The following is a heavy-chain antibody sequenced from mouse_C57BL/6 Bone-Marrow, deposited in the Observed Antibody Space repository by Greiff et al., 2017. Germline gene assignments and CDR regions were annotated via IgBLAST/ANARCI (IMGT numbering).Heavy chain of an antibody. CDR1: GFTFSDYG. CDR2: ISSGSSTI. CDR3: ARGGAQALFDY. Sequence: EVKLMESGGGLVKPGGSLKLSCAASGFTFSDYGMHWVRQAPEKGLEWVAYISSGSSTIYYADTVKGRFTISRDNAKNTLFLQMTSLRSEDTAMYDCARGGAQALFDYWGQGTTLTVSS. V-gene: IGHV5-17*01. J-gene: IGHJ2*01. D-gene: IGHD3-2*02.